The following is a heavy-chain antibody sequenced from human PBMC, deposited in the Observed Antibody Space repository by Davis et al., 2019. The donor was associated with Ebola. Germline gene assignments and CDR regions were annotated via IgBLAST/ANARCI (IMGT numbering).Heavy chain of an antibody. CDR2: INHSGST. V-gene: IGHV4-39*07. D-gene: IGHD3-10*01. CDR1: GGSISSSSYY. Sequence: PSETLSLTCTVSGGSISSSSYYWTWIRQPPGKGLEWIGEINHSGSTNYNPSLKSRVTISVDTSKNQFSLKLSSVTAADTAVYYCARGPMVRGVYYYYYYMDVWGKGTTVTVSS. J-gene: IGHJ6*03. CDR3: ARGPMVRGVYYYYYYMDV.